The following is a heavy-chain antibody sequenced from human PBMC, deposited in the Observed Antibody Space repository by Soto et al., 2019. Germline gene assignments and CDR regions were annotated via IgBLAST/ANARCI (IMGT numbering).Heavy chain of an antibody. Sequence: EVQLLESGGGLVQPGGSLRLSCAASGFSFRNYAMSWVRQAPGKGLEWISTLTGSSSNIYYADSVKGRFAISRDNSRKTLDLPMKSLTAEDTAVYYCANGRAPHWLLTHDYWGQGTLVTVSS. V-gene: IGHV3-23*01. J-gene: IGHJ4*02. CDR3: ANGRAPHWLLTHDY. CDR1: GFSFRNYA. CDR2: LTGSSSNI. D-gene: IGHD5-12*01.